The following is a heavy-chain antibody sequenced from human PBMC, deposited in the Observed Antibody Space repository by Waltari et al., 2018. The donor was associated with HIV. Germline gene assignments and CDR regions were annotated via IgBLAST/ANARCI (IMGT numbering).Heavy chain of an antibody. J-gene: IGHJ5*02. CDR1: GGSISSSSYY. CDR3: ARAEIAAAGGDWFDP. CDR2: IYYSGST. V-gene: IGHV4-39*07. Sequence: QLQLQESGPGLVKPSETLSLTCTVSGGSISSSSYYWGWIRQPPGKGLEWIGSIYYSGSTYYNPSRKSRVTISVDTSKNQFSLKLSSVTAADTAVYYCARAEIAAAGGDWFDPWGQGTLVTVSS. D-gene: IGHD6-13*01.